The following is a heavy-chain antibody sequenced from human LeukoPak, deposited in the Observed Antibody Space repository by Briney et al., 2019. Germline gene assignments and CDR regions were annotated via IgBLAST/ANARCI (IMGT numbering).Heavy chain of an antibody. CDR1: GFTFSSYS. J-gene: IGHJ6*03. V-gene: IGHV3-48*01. CDR2: ISSSSSTI. CDR3: ARLSPSSSSGRVDYYYYYMDV. D-gene: IGHD6-6*01. Sequence: GGSLRLSCAASGFTFSSYSMNWVRQAPGKGLEWVSYISSSSSTICYADSVKGRFTISRDNAKNSLYLQMNSLRAEDTAVYYCARLSPSSSSGRVDYYYYYMDVWGKGTTVTVSS.